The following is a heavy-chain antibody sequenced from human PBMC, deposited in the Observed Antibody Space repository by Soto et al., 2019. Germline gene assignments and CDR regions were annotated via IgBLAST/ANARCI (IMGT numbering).Heavy chain of an antibody. CDR1: GYTFTSYH. CDR2: ISAYNTNT. CDR3: ARDTPPTDY. Sequence: SGYTFTSYHISWVRQAPGQGLEWMGWISAYNTNTNYAQKFQGRVTMTTDTLTSTAYMELRSLRSDDTAVYYCARDTPPTDYWGQGTLVTVSS. J-gene: IGHJ4*02. V-gene: IGHV1-18*01.